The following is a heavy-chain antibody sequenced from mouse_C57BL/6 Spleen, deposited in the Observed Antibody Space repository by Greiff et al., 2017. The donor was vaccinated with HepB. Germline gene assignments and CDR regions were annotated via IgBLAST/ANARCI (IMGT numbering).Heavy chain of an antibody. CDR3: AREVDGYYKGY. J-gene: IGHJ4*01. CDR1: GYAFSSSW. Sequence: VKLMESGPELVKPGASVKISCKASGYAFSSSWMNWVKQRPGKGLEWIGRIYPGDGDTNYNGKFKGKATLTADKSSSTAYMQLSSLTSEDSAVYFCAREVDGYYKGYWGQGTSVTVSS. D-gene: IGHD2-3*01. V-gene: IGHV1-82*01. CDR2: IYPGDGDT.